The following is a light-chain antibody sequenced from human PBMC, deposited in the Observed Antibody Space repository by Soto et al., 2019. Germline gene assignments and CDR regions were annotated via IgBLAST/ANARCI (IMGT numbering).Light chain of an antibody. CDR3: SSFTRSYNFV. J-gene: IGLJ1*01. V-gene: IGLV2-14*01. CDR1: SSDVGGYKY. CDR2: EVS. Sequence: QSALTQPASVSGSPGQSIAISCTGTSSDVGGYKYVSWYQQHPGKAPKLLISEVSNRPSGVSDRFSGSKSGNTASLTISGLQAEDEADYYCSSFTRSYNFVFGSGTKVTV.